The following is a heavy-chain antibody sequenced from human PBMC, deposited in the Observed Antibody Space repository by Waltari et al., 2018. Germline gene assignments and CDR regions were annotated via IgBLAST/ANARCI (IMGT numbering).Heavy chain of an antibody. J-gene: IGHJ3*02. CDR2: INTDGSST. CDR3: AREGVGVGAMAAFDI. V-gene: IGHV3-74*01. Sequence: EVQLVESGGGLVQPGGSLRLSCAASGFTFSSYWMHWVRQAPGKGLGWVSRINTDGSSTSYADSVKGRFTISRDNAKNTLYLQMNSLRAEDTAVYYCAREGVGVGAMAAFDIWGQGTMVTVSS. CDR1: GFTFSSYW. D-gene: IGHD1-26*01.